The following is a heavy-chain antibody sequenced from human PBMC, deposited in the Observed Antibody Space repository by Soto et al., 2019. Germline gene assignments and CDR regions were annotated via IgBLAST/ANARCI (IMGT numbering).Heavy chain of an antibody. V-gene: IGHV3-30-3*01. CDR3: ARALLGYRSGGSCYYYYGMDV. D-gene: IGHD2-15*01. Sequence: PGGSLRLSCAASGFTFRSYAMHWVRQAPGKGLEWVAVISYDGSNKYYADSVKGRFTISRDNSKNTLYLQMNSLRAEDTAVYYCARALLGYRSGGSCYYYYGMDVWGQGTTVTVSS. CDR2: ISYDGSNK. CDR1: GFTFRSYA. J-gene: IGHJ6*02.